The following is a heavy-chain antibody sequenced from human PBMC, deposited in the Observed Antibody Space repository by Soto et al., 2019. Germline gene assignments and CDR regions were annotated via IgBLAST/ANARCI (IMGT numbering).Heavy chain of an antibody. CDR3: ARDSPPDYYDSSGYYPRFDP. Sequence: ASAKVSCKASGYTFTSYGLSWVRQAPGQGLEWMGWISAYNGNTNYAQKLQGRVTMTTDTSTSTAYMELRSLRSDDTAVYYCARDSPPDYYDSSGYYPRFDPWGQGTLVTVSS. CDR1: GYTFTSYG. D-gene: IGHD3-22*01. J-gene: IGHJ5*02. V-gene: IGHV1-18*01. CDR2: ISAYNGNT.